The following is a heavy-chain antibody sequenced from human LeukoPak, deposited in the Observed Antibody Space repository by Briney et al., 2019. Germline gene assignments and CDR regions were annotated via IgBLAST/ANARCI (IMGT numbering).Heavy chain of an antibody. V-gene: IGHV3-7*01. CDR1: GYTFSRYW. CDR2: INQDGSEK. D-gene: IGHD6-6*01. CDR3: VSEGAYSTSSPAGY. J-gene: IGHJ4*02. Sequence: GGSLRLSCTARGYTFSRYWISWVRQAPGKRLEWVANINQDGSEKYYVDSVKGRFIISRDNARNSLFLQMNILTAEDTAIYYCVSEGAYSTSSPAGYWGQGTLVSVSS.